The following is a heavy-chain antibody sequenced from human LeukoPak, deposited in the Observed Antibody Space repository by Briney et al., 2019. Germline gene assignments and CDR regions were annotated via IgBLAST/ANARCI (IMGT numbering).Heavy chain of an antibody. CDR2: ISSSSSYI. CDR3: ARDRVLRYFDWLWGHFDY. Sequence: PGGSLRLSCAASGFTFSSYSMNWVRQAPGKGLEWVSSISSSSSYIYYADSVKGRFTISRDNAKNSLYLQMNSLRAEDTAVYYCARDRVLRYFDWLWGHFDYWGQGTLVTVSS. V-gene: IGHV3-21*01. J-gene: IGHJ4*02. D-gene: IGHD3-9*01. CDR1: GFTFSSYS.